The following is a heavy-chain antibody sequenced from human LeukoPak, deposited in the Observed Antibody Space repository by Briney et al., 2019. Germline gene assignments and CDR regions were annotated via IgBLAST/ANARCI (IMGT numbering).Heavy chain of an antibody. CDR3: ARDCSGGSCYGAFDI. Sequence: SETLSLTCTVSGGSISSYYWSWIRQPPGKGLEWIGYIYYSGSTNYNPSLKSRVTISVDTSKNQFSLKLSSVTAADTAVYYCARDCSGGSCYGAFDIWGQGTMVTVSS. V-gene: IGHV4-59*01. D-gene: IGHD2-15*01. J-gene: IGHJ3*02. CDR2: IYYSGST. CDR1: GGSISSYY.